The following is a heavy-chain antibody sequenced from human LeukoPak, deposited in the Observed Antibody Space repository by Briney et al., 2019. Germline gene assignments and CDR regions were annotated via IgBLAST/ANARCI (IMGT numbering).Heavy chain of an antibody. CDR3: ARGYFSSSSLGFGY. V-gene: IGHV1-8*01. CDR1: GYTFTRYD. J-gene: IGHJ4*02. Sequence: ASVKVSCKASGYTFTRYDINWVRQATGQGLEWMGWMNPNSGNTGYAQKFQGRVTMTRNTSISTAYMELSSLRSEDTAVYYCARGYFSSSSLGFGYWGQGTLVTVSS. CDR2: MNPNSGNT. D-gene: IGHD6-6*01.